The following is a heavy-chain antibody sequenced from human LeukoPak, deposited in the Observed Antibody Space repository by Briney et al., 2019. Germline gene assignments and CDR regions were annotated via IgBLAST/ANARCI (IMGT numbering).Heavy chain of an antibody. Sequence: PSETLSLTCTVSGGSIRSYYWSWIRQPPGKGLEWIGYIYYSGSTNYNPSLKSRVTISVDTSKNQFSLKLSSVTAADTAVYYCARSQGYRPDFDYWGQGTLVTVSS. CDR3: ARSQGYRPDFDY. D-gene: IGHD5-12*01. J-gene: IGHJ4*02. CDR2: IYYSGST. CDR1: GGSIRSYY. V-gene: IGHV4-59*08.